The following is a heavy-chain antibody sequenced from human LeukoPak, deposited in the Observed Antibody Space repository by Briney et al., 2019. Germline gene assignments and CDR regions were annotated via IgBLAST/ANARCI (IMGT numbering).Heavy chain of an antibody. D-gene: IGHD1-26*01. CDR1: GFTFSSYW. CDR2: ISGSGGST. Sequence: GGSLRLSCAASGFTFSSYWMSWVRQAPGKGLEWVSAISGSGGSTYYADSVKGRFTISRDNSKNTLYLQMNSLRAEDTAVYYCAKARGWETYYFDYWGQGTLVTISS. V-gene: IGHV3-23*01. J-gene: IGHJ4*02. CDR3: AKARGWETYYFDY.